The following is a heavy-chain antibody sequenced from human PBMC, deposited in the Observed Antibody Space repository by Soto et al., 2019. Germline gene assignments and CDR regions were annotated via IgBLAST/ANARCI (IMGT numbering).Heavy chain of an antibody. Sequence: QVQLVESGGGVVQPGRSLRLSCAASGFTFSSYGMHWVRQAPGKGLEWVAVISYDGSNKYYADSVKGRFTISRDNSKNTLYLQMNSLRAEDTAVYYCAKGDTLFGVARWFDPWGQGTLVTVSS. J-gene: IGHJ5*02. CDR2: ISYDGSNK. V-gene: IGHV3-30*18. CDR3: AKGDTLFGVARWFDP. CDR1: GFTFSSYG. D-gene: IGHD3-3*01.